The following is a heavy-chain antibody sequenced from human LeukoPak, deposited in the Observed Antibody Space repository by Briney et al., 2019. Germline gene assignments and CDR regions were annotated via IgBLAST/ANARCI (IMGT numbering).Heavy chain of an antibody. J-gene: IGHJ4*02. CDR2: VSPNNGNT. V-gene: IGHV1-18*04. Sequence: PLSSVKVSCKTSGYIFSTYGIHWLRQAPGQGLEGVGWVSPNNGNTHYAQRVQGRVSMTADTPPGTASMELRSLRSDDTAVYYCASSPGRYSGYNWYFDYWGQGTLVTVSS. CDR3: ASSPGRYSGYNWYFDY. CDR1: GYIFSTYG. D-gene: IGHD5-12*01.